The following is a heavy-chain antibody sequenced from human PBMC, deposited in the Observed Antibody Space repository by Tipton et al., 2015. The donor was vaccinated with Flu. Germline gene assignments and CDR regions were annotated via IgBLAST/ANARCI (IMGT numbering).Heavy chain of an antibody. J-gene: IGHJ1*01. Sequence: LSLTCAVYGGSFSGYYWGWIRQPPGKGLEWIGCIYSSGSTYYNPSLKSRVTISIDTSKNQFSLRLSSVTAADTAVYYCAREKDSSGSEYFQHWGQGTLVTVSS. CDR1: GGSFSGYY. CDR2: IYSSGST. D-gene: IGHD6-19*01. V-gene: IGHV4-34*01. CDR3: AREKDSSGSEYFQH.